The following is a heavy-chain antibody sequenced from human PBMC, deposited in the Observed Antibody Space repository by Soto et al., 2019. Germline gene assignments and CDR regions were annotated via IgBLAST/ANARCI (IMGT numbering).Heavy chain of an antibody. CDR1: GGSISSGGYS. Sequence: SETLSLTCAVSGGSISSGGYSWSWIRQPPGKGLEWIGYIYHSGSTYYNPSLKSRVTISVDTSKNQFSLKLSSVTAADTAVYYCAGTPTTVTTFDYWGQGTLVTVSS. CDR3: AGTPTTVTTFDY. V-gene: IGHV4-30-2*05. J-gene: IGHJ4*02. CDR2: IYHSGST. D-gene: IGHD4-17*01.